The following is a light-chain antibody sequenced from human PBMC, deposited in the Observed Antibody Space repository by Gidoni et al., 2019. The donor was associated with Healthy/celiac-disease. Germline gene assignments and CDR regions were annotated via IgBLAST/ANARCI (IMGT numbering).Light chain of an antibody. Sequence: EIVLTQSPGPLSLSPGERATLSCRASQRVRSSYLAWYQQKPGQAPRLLIYGASRMATGIPDRFSGSGSRTDFTLTISRLDPEDFAVYYCQQYGSFFGGGTKVEIK. CDR2: GAS. CDR3: QQYGSF. V-gene: IGKV3-20*01. CDR1: QRVRSSY. J-gene: IGKJ4*01.